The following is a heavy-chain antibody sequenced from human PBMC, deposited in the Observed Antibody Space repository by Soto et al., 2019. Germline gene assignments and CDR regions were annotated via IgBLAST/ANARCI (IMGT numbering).Heavy chain of an antibody. CDR1: GGTFSSYA. CDR3: ARDEYYYGSGIGNNIYYYYGMDV. V-gene: IGHV1-69*13. CDR2: IIPIFGTA. J-gene: IGHJ6*02. Sequence: GASVKVSCKASGGTFSSYAISWVRQAPGQGLEWMGGIIPIFGTANYAQKFQGRVTITADESTSTAYMELSSLRSEDTAVYYCARDEYYYGSGIGNNIYYYYGMDVWGQGTTVTVSS. D-gene: IGHD3-10*01.